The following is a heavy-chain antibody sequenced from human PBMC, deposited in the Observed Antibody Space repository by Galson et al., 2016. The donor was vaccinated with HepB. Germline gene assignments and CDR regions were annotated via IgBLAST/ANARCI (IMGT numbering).Heavy chain of an antibody. Sequence: SETLSLTCSVSGGSISTSSYYWAWIRQPPGKGLEWVGNIYYTGSAYYNPSLKSRVTISEDTSKNQFSLRVSSVTAADTAVYYCARRTLWKGFALDVWGQGTTVSVS. J-gene: IGHJ6*02. D-gene: IGHD3-3*01. V-gene: IGHV4-39*01. CDR1: GGSISTSSYY. CDR2: IYYTGSA. CDR3: ARRTLWKGFALDV.